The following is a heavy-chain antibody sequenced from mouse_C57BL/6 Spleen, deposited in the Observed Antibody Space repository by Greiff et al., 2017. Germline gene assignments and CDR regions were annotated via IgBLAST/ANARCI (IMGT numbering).Heavy chain of an antibody. J-gene: IGHJ4*01. D-gene: IGHD4-1*01. CDR1: GYTFTEYT. CDR2: FYPGSGSV. CDR3: ARPEELDDAMDY. Sequence: VQLQQSGAELVKPGASVKLSCKASGYTFTEYTIHWVRQRSGQGLEWIGWFYPGSGSVKYNENFKDKSTLTADKSSSTVYMELSRLTSEDAAVYFCARPEELDDAMDYWGQGTSVTVSS. V-gene: IGHV1-62-2*01.